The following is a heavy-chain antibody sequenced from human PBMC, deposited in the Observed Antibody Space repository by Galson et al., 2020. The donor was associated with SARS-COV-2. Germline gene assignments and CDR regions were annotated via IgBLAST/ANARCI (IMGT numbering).Heavy chain of an antibody. CDR3: ARGLAGGNYYDPFDY. Sequence: SQTLSLTCAISGDSVSSNSVAWNWIRQSPSRGLEWPGRTYYRYKWYNDYAVSVKSRITINADTSRNQFSLQLNSVTPEDTAVYYCARGLAGGNYYDPFDYWGQGSLVTVSS. CDR2: TYYRYKWYN. J-gene: IGHJ4*02. V-gene: IGHV6-1*01. CDR1: GDSVSSNSVA. D-gene: IGHD1-26*01.